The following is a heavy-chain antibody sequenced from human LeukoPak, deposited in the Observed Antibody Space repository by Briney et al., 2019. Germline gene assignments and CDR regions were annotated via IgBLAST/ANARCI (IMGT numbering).Heavy chain of an antibody. D-gene: IGHD4-17*01. CDR2: INHSGST. V-gene: IGHV4-34*01. CDR1: GGSFSGFY. CDR3: AIGGYGDGRYFDL. J-gene: IGHJ2*01. Sequence: SETLSLTCAVYGGSFSGFYWSWIRQPPGNGLELIGEINHSGSTNYNASLKSRVTISVDTSKNQFSLKLSSVTAADTAVYYCAIGGYGDGRYFDLWGRGTLVTVSS.